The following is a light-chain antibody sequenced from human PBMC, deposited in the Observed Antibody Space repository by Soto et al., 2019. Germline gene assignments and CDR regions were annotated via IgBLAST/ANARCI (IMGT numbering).Light chain of an antibody. CDR1: SSDVESYKL. V-gene: IGLV2-23*01. J-gene: IGLJ1*01. CDR3: CSYAGRTTFYV. Sequence: QSVLTQPASVSESPGQSITISCTGTSSDVESYKLVSWYQQHPDKAPKLIIYEGNKRPSGVSNRFSGSKSGNTASLTISGLQAEDDADYYCCSYAGRTTFYVSGTGTKATVL. CDR2: EGN.